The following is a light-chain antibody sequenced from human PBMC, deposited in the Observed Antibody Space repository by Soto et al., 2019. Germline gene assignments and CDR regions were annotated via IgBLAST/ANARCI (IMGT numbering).Light chain of an antibody. J-gene: IGLJ3*02. V-gene: IGLV1-44*01. CDR1: SSNIGANT. CDR2: SNN. CDR3: AAWDARLEGVV. Sequence: QAVVTQPPSASGTPGQTVTISCSGSSSNIGANTVNWFQHLPGTAPKLLIYSNNQRPSGVPDRVSGSKSGTSVTLAISGRQSEDEADYYCAAWDARLEGVVFGGGTKLTVL.